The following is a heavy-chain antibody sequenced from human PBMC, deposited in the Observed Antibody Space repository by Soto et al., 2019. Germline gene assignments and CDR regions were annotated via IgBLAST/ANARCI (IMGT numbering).Heavy chain of an antibody. CDR3: IGYYDSSGYYRSDDAFDI. V-gene: IGHV3-15*01. Sequence: EVQLVESGGGLVKPGGSLRLSCAASGFTFSNAWMSWVRQAPGKGLEWVGRIKSKTDGGTTDYAAPVKGRFTISRDESKNTLYLQMNSLKTEDKAVYYCIGYYDSSGYYRSDDAFDIWGQGTMVTVSS. D-gene: IGHD3-22*01. CDR1: GFTFSNAW. CDR2: IKSKTDGGTT. J-gene: IGHJ3*02.